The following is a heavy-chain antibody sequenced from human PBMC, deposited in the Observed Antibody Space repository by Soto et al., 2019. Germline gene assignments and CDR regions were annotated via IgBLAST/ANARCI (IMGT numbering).Heavy chain of an antibody. Sequence: EVQLVESGGGLVKPGGSLRLSCAASGFTFSSYSMNWVRQAPGKGLEWVSSISSSSSYIYYADSVKGRFTISRDNAKNSLYLQMNSLRAEDTAVYYCARVRLAGDTAMSDYFDYWGQGTLVTVSS. V-gene: IGHV3-21*01. D-gene: IGHD5-18*01. CDR1: GFTFSSYS. CDR3: ARVRLAGDTAMSDYFDY. CDR2: ISSSSSYI. J-gene: IGHJ4*02.